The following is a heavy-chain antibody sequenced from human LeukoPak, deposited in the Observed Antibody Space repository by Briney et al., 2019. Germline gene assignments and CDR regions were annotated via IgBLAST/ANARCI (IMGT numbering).Heavy chain of an antibody. J-gene: IGHJ4*02. CDR3: AKDDEYGSGSYYGY. V-gene: IGHV3-21*01. Sequence: GGSLRLSCAASGFTFSSCSMNWVRQAPGKGLEWVSSISSSSYIYYADSVKGRFTISRDNAKNSLYLQMNSLRAEDTAVYYCAKDDEYGSGSYYGYWGQGTLVTVSS. CDR1: GFTFSSCS. D-gene: IGHD3-10*01. CDR2: ISSSSYI.